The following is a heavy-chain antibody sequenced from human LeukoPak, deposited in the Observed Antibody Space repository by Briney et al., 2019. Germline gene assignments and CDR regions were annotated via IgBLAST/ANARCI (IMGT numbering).Heavy chain of an antibody. V-gene: IGHV4-61*02. CDR3: ARDLTIKAAAGPYYGMDV. Sequence: PSQTLSLTCTVSGGSVSSGSYYWSWIRQPAGKGLEWIGRIYTSGSTNYNPSLKSRVTISVDTSKNQFSLKLSSVTAADTAVYYCARDLTIKAAAGPYYGMDVWGQGTTVTVSS. D-gene: IGHD6-13*01. CDR2: IYTSGST. CDR1: GGSVSSGSYY. J-gene: IGHJ6*02.